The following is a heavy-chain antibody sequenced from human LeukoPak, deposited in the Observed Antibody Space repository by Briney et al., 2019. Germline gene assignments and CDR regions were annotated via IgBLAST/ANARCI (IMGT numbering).Heavy chain of an antibody. Sequence: PGGSLRLSCAASGFTFDDYGMSCVRQAPGKGLEWVSGRNGGSTGYADSVKGRFTISRDNSKNSLYLQMSSLRAEDTALYYCARDRTMTTVTDFDYWGQGTLVTVSS. D-gene: IGHD4-17*01. CDR3: ARDRTMTTVTDFDY. CDR1: GFTFDDYG. J-gene: IGHJ4*02. CDR2: RNGGST. V-gene: IGHV3-20*04.